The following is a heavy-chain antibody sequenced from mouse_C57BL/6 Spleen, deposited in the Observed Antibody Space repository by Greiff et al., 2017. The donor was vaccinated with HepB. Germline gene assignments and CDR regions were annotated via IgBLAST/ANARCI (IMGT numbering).Heavy chain of an antibody. V-gene: IGHV1-76*01. Sequence: QVHVKQSGAELVRPGASVKLSCKASGYTFTDYYINWVKQRPGQGLEWIARIYPGSGNTYYNEKFKGKATLTAEKSSSTAYMQLSSLTSEDSAVYFCARWGDYDAWFAYWGQGTLVTVSA. CDR1: GYTFTDYY. CDR2: IYPGSGNT. CDR3: ARWGDYDAWFAY. D-gene: IGHD2-4*01. J-gene: IGHJ3*01.